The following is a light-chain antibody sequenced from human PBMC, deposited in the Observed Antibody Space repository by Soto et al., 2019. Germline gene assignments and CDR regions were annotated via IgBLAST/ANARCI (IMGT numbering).Light chain of an antibody. CDR2: EAA. V-gene: IGKV3-11*01. CDR1: QSVSSY. Sequence: EIVLTQSPATLSLFPGERATLSCRASQSVSSYLAWYQHKPGQAPRLLIYEAANRATGIPARFSGSGSGTDFTLTISSLEPEDFAVYYCQQRGNAPETFGQGTKVEV. CDR3: QQRGNAPET. J-gene: IGKJ1*01.